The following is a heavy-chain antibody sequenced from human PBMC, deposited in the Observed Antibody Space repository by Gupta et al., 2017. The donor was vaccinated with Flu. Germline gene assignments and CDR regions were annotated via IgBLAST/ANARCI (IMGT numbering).Heavy chain of an antibody. J-gene: IGHJ4*02. D-gene: IGHD3-10*01. V-gene: IGHV3-30*18. CDR2: ISHDGRST. CDR3: AKDLGGSGSYYTFDY. CDR1: GLTSSSYG. Sequence: QVQLLESGGGVVQPGRSLRLSCVASGLTSSSYGMHWVRQAPGKGLEWVALISHDGRSTNHADSVKGRFTISRDNAKNTLSLQIDSLKAEDTAVYYCAKDLGGSGSYYTFDYWGQGTLVNVSA.